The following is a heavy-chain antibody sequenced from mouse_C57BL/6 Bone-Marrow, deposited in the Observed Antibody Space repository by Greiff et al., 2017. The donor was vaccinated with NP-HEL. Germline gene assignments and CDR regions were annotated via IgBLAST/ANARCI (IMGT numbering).Heavy chain of an antibody. CDR2: INPYNGDT. Sequence: EVQRVESGPELVKPGDSVKISCKASGYSFTGYFMNWVMQSHGKSLEWIGRINPYNGDTFYNQKFKGKATLTVDKSSSTAHMELRSLTSEDSAVYYCARSPFTTVVAVDAMDYWGQGTSVTVSS. CDR1: GYSFTGYF. D-gene: IGHD1-1*01. CDR3: ARSPFTTVVAVDAMDY. V-gene: IGHV1-20*01. J-gene: IGHJ4*01.